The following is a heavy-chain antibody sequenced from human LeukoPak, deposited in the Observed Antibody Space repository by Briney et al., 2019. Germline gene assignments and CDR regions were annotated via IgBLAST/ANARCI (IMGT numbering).Heavy chain of an antibody. CDR2: IYYSGST. J-gene: IGHJ2*01. CDR1: GGSFSGYY. Sequence: SETLSLTCAVYGGSFSGYYWSWIRQPPGKGLEWIGYIYYSGSTNYNPSLKSRVTISIDTSKNQFSLKLTSVTAADTAVYYCARETGGWYFDLWGRGTLVTVSS. D-gene: IGHD3-16*01. CDR3: ARETGGWYFDL. V-gene: IGHV4-59*01.